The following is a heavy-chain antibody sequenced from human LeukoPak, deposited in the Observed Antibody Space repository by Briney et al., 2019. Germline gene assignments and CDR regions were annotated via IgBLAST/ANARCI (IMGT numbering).Heavy chain of an antibody. D-gene: IGHD2-21*02. CDR2: IYYSGST. J-gene: IGHJ4*02. Sequence: SETLSLTCTVSGGSISSYYWSWIRQPPAKGREWIGYIYYSGSTNYNPSLKSRVTISVDTSKNQFSLKLSSVTAADTAVYYCAGTSIDVVTTQAFDYWGQGTLVTVSS. V-gene: IGHV4-59*01. CDR3: AGTSIDVVTTQAFDY. CDR1: GGSISSYY.